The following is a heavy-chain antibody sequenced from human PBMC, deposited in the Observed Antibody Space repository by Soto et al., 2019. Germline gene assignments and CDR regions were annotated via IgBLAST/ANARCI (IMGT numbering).Heavy chain of an antibody. Sequence: PGVSLRLSCAASGFTFSSYSMNWVRQAPGKGLEWVSSISSSSSYIYYADSVKGRFTISRDNAKNSLYLQMNSLRAEDTAVYYCARDKHYDILTGYYTPGDAFDIWGQGTMVTVSS. CDR2: ISSSSSYI. J-gene: IGHJ3*02. V-gene: IGHV3-21*01. CDR1: GFTFSSYS. CDR3: ARDKHYDILTGYYTPGDAFDI. D-gene: IGHD3-9*01.